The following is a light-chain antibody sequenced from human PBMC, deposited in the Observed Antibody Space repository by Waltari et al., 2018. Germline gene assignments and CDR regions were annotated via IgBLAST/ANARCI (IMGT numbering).Light chain of an antibody. J-gene: IGLJ2*01. CDR2: EDK. CDR3: QAWDTDIVV. CDR1: KLGDKY. V-gene: IGLV3-1*01. Sequence: SYELTQPPSVSVSPGQTVSITCTGHKLGDKYTAWYQQKPGQAPVLVIYEDKKRPSGIPERGSGSNSGNTATLTISETQAVDEADYYCQAWDTDIVVFGGGTKLTVL.